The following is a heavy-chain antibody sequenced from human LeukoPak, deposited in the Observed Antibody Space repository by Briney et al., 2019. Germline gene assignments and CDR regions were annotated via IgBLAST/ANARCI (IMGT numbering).Heavy chain of an antibody. Sequence: SGGSLRLSCAASGFTFSSYSMNWVRQAPGKGLEWVSSISSSSSYIYYADSVKGRFTISRDNAKNSLYLQMNSLRAEDTAVYYCARVVAYSSELRAGWFDPWGQGTLVTVSS. CDR3: ARVVAYSSELRAGWFDP. D-gene: IGHD6-25*01. J-gene: IGHJ5*02. V-gene: IGHV3-21*01. CDR2: ISSSSSYI. CDR1: GFTFSSYS.